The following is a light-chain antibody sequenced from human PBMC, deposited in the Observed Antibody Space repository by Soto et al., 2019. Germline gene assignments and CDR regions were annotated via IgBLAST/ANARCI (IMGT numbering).Light chain of an antibody. CDR3: LQHKRYPLT. CDR2: AAS. Sequence: DIQMTQSPSSLSASVGDSVTITCRASQGLRHDLGWYQQKAGKAPKLLIYAASSLQSGVPSRFRGRGSGTDLTLTITCLEPEGFAPYYCLQHKRYPLTFGGGSKGDIK. J-gene: IGKJ4*01. CDR1: QGLRHD. V-gene: IGKV1-17*01.